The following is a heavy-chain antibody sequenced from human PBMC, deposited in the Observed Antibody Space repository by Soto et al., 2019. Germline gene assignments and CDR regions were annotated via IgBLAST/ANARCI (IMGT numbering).Heavy chain of an antibody. D-gene: IGHD6-19*01. Sequence: GGSLRLSCAASGFTFSSYGMHWVRQAPGKGLEWVAVISYDGSNKYYADSVKGRFTISRDNSKNTLYLQMNSLRAEDTAVYYCANEQPPAFFGMEHQAVGGVWGQGTLVTVSS. CDR3: ANEQPPAFFGMEHQAVGGV. CDR2: ISYDGSNK. J-gene: IGHJ4*02. V-gene: IGHV3-30*18. CDR1: GFTFSSYG.